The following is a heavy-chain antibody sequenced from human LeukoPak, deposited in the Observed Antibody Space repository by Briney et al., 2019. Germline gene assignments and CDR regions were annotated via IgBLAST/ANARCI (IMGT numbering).Heavy chain of an antibody. V-gene: IGHV4-34*01. CDR1: GGSFSGYY. J-gene: IGHJ4*02. D-gene: IGHD3-10*01. Sequence: SETLSLTCAVYGGSFSGYYWSWIRQPPGKGLEWIGEINHSGSTNYNPSLKSRVTISVDTSKNQFSLKLSSVTAADTAVYYCARRQYSSGNFDYWGQGTLVTVSS. CDR3: ARRQYSSGNFDY. CDR2: INHSGST.